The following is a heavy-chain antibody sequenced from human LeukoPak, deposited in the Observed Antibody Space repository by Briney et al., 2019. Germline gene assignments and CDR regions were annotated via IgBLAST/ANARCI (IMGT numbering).Heavy chain of an antibody. CDR2: IYSGST. J-gene: IGHJ6*03. Sequence: SETLSLTCAVSGDSIKDYYWSWIRQTPGRGLNLIGYIYSGSTNYNPSLKSRVTISVDTSKNQVSLKLRSVTAADTAVYYCARSAAYYNFWTGYYDALYYMDVWGKGTTVTVSS. V-gene: IGHV4-59*01. CDR1: GDSIKDYY. CDR3: ARSAAYYNFWTGYYDALYYMDV. D-gene: IGHD3-3*01.